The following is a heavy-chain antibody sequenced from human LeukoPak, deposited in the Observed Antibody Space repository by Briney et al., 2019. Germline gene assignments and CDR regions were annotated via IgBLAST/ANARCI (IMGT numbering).Heavy chain of an antibody. CDR3: TKVAAGGGYYGMDV. V-gene: IGHV6-1*01. D-gene: IGHD6-25*01. CDR1: GDSLSSNSAA. CDR2: TQYRSRWFN. Sequence: SQTLSLTCAISGDSLSSNSAAWNWIRQSPSRGLEWLGRTQYRSRWFNDYAVSVKSRITIDPDTSKNQFSLHLNSVTPEDTAVYYCTKVAAGGGYYGMDVWGKGTTVTVSS. J-gene: IGHJ6*04.